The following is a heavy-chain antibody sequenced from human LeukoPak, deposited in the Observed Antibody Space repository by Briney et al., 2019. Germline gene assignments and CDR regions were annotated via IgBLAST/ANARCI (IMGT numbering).Heavy chain of an antibody. CDR2: INAGNGNT. J-gene: IGHJ5*02. D-gene: IGHD3-3*01. V-gene: IGHV1-3*01. Sequence: AALVEVSCKASGYTFTSHSMHWVRQAPGQRLEWMGWINAGNGNTKYSQKFQGRVTITRDTSASTAYMELSSLRSEDTAVYYCARDGYDFWSGSRSGFDPWGQGTLVTVSS. CDR3: ARDGYDFWSGSRSGFDP. CDR1: GYTFTSHS.